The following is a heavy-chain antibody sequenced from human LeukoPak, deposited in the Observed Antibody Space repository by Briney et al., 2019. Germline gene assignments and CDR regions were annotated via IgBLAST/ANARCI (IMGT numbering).Heavy chain of an antibody. CDR3: ARDSPYYYDSRTLDP. J-gene: IGHJ5*02. V-gene: IGHV4-30-4*01. CDR1: GGSISSGDYY. Sequence: SETLSLTCTVSGGSISSGDYYWSWIRQPPGKGLEWIGYIYYSGSTYYNPSLKSRVTISVDTSKNQFSLKLSSVTAADTAVYYCARDSPYYYDSRTLDPWGQGTLVTVSS. CDR2: IYYSGST. D-gene: IGHD3-22*01.